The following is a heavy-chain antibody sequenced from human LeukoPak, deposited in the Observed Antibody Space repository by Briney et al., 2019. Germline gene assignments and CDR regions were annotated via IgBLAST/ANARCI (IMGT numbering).Heavy chain of an antibody. CDR1: GGSISSYC. CDR3: ARQREFYDSSGYVGDYFDY. D-gene: IGHD3-22*01. V-gene: IGHV4-59*08. J-gene: IGHJ4*02. CDR2: IYYTGST. Sequence: SETLSLTCTVSGGSISSYCWSWIRQPPGAGLDWIGYIYYTGSTNLNPSLKSRVTISVDTSTNEFSLKLSSVTAADTAASYCARQREFYDSSGYVGDYFDYWGQGTLVTVSS.